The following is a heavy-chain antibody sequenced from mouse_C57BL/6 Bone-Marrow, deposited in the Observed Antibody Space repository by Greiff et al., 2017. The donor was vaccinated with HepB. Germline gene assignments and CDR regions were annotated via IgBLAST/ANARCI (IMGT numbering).Heavy chain of an antibody. CDR1: GYTFTDYN. CDR2: INPNNGGT. V-gene: IGHV1-22*01. J-gene: IGHJ4*01. CDR3: ARGRYSPLYYAMDY. Sequence: EVQLQQSGPELVKPGASVKMSCKASGYTFTDYNMHWVKQSHGKSLEWIGYINPNNGGTSYNQKFKGKATLTVNKSSSTAYMELRSLTSEDSAVYYCARGRYSPLYYAMDYWGQGTSVTVSS. D-gene: IGHD2-12*01.